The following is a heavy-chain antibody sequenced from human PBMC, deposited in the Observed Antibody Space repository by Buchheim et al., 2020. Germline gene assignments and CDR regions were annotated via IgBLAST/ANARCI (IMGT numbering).Heavy chain of an antibody. J-gene: IGHJ4*02. V-gene: IGHV3-23*01. CDR3: AKDQGFFSCSSTSCYDLGCDY. CDR1: GFTFSSYA. D-gene: IGHD2-2*01. CDR2: ISGSGGST. Sequence: EVQLLESGGGLVQPGGSLRLSCAASGFTFSSYAMSWVRQAPGKGLEWVSAISGSGGSTYYADSVKGRFTISRDNSKNTLYLQMNSLRAEDTAVYYCAKDQGFFSCSSTSCYDLGCDYWGQGTL.